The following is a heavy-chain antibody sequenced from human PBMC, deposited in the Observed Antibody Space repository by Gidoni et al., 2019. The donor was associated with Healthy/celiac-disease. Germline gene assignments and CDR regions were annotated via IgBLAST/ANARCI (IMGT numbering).Heavy chain of an antibody. D-gene: IGHD6-13*01. CDR2: LYYLGST. CDR3: ARPHDEEGGRAAAVIWCDP. Sequence: QLQLQESGPVLVKPSETLSLTCTVSGGSIRSSIYYRGWIRQPPGKGLEWIGSLYYLGSTNYNASLKSRVTISVDTSKNKVSLKLSSVTAADTAVYYCARPHDEEGGRAAAVIWCDPWGQGTLVTVSS. V-gene: IGHV4-39*01. J-gene: IGHJ5*02. CDR1: GGSIRSSIYY.